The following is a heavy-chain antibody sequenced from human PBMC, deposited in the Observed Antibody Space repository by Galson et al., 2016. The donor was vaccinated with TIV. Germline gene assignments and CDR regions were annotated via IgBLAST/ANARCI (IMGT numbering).Heavy chain of an antibody. J-gene: IGHJ4*02. CDR3: ARDPSQWELDF. D-gene: IGHD1-26*01. CDR2: ISYDGSNK. V-gene: IGHV3-30-3*01. CDR1: GFTFSSYA. Sequence: SGAEVKKPGESLRVSCAASGFTFSSYAMHWVRQAPGKGLEWVAVISYDGSNKFYADSVKGRFTISRDNSKNTLYLQMKSLRAEDTAVYYCARDPSQWELDFWGQGTLVTVSS.